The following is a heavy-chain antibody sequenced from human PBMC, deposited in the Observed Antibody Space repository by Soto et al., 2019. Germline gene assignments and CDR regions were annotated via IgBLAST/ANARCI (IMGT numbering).Heavy chain of an antibody. V-gene: IGHV3-33*01. CDR2: IWHDGGAK. Sequence: QVQLVESGGGVFQPGRSLRLSCTASGFTLSDYVMHWVRQAPGKGPEWVAVIWHDGGAKYYAESVTGRITISRDNSKNSVHLQIDSLGADDTALYYCARDPGRDSPIDYWGQGTMVTVSS. J-gene: IGHJ4*02. D-gene: IGHD3-22*01. CDR3: ARDPGRDSPIDY. CDR1: GFTLSDYV.